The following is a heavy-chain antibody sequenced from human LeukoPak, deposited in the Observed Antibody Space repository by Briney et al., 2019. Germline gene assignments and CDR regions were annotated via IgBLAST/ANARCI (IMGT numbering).Heavy chain of an antibody. CDR1: GGTFSCYA. CDR2: IIPIFGTA. D-gene: IGHD5-12*01. J-gene: IGHJ4*02. V-gene: IGHV1-69*06. CDR3: ARVMYSGYDRPFDY. Sequence: ASVKVSCKASGGTFSCYAISCVRQAPGQGLEWMGGIIPIFGTANYAQKFQGRVTITADKSTSTAYMELSSLRSEDTAVYYCARVMYSGYDRPFDYWGQGTLVTVSS.